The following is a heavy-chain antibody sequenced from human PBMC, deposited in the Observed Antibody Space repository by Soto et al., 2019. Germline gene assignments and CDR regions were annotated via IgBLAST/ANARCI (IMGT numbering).Heavy chain of an antibody. Sequence: EVRLVETGGGLIQPGGSLRLSCAASGFTVSDTYMNWVRQAPGKGLEWVSVIYSGSATYYADPVKGRFTISRDNSKNTVFLQMSSLRVDGTAVYYCARGKSGWLTFDYWGQGILVTVSS. V-gene: IGHV3-53*02. CDR1: GFTVSDTY. D-gene: IGHD6-19*01. CDR2: IYSGSAT. CDR3: ARGKSGWLTFDY. J-gene: IGHJ4*02.